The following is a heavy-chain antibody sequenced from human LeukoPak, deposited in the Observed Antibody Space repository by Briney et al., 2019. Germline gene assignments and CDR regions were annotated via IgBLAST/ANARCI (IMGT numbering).Heavy chain of an antibody. CDR2: IREDGSEK. CDR1: GFTFSGYW. J-gene: IGHJ4*02. Sequence: PGGSLRLSCAASGFTFSGYWMNWVRQAPGKGLEWVANIREDGSEKYYVESVKGRFTIARDNAKNSLDLQMNSLRAEDTAVYYCARGSQSAFRPAETDYWGQGTLVTVSS. CDR3: ARGSQSAFRPAETDY. D-gene: IGHD1-26*01. V-gene: IGHV3-7*01.